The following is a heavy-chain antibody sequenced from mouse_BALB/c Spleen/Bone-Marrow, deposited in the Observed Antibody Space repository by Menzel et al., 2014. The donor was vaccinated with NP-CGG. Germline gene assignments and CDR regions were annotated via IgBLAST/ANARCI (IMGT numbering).Heavy chain of an antibody. CDR1: GYTFTNXW. Sequence: VQLQHSGAELAKPGASVKMSCKASGYTFTNXWXHWVXQRPGXGLEWIXXINPSTGYTEYNQKFKDKATLTADKSSSTAYMQLSSLTSEDSAVYYCARIYYYGRDYWGQGTTLTVSS. D-gene: IGHD1-1*01. CDR2: INPSTGYT. J-gene: IGHJ2*01. V-gene: IGHV1-7*01. CDR3: ARIYYYGRDY.